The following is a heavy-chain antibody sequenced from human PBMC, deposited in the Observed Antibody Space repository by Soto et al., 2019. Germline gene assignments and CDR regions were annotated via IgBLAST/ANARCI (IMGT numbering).Heavy chain of an antibody. CDR1: GYTFTSYY. CDR3: ARAYSARGDAFDI. J-gene: IGHJ3*02. V-gene: IGHV1-46*03. Sequence: ASVKVSCKASGYTFTSYYMHRVRQAPGQGLEWMGIINPSGGSTSYAQKFQGRVTMTRDTSTSTVYMELSSLRSEDTAVYYCARAYSARGDAFDIWGQGTMVTVSS. D-gene: IGHD4-4*01. CDR2: INPSGGST.